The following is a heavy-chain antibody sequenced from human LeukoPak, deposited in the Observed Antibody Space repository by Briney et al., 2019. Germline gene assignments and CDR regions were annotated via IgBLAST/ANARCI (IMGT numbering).Heavy chain of an antibody. CDR3: ARDKSYSSSWYLFDY. CDR1: GFTFSSYW. J-gene: IGHJ4*02. CDR2: INSDGSST. V-gene: IGHV3-74*01. Sequence: GGSLRLSCAASGFTFSSYWMHWVRQAPGKGLVWVSRINSDGSSTSYADSVKGRFTISRDNAKNTLYLQMNSLRAEDTAVYYCARDKSYSSSWYLFDYWGQGTLVTVSS. D-gene: IGHD6-13*01.